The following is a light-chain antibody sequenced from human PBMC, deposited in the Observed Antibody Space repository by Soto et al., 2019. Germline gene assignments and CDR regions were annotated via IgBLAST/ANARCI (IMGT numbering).Light chain of an antibody. J-gene: IGLJ1*01. CDR3: YSFTSSSTFV. CDR2: EVS. V-gene: IGLV2-14*01. CDR1: SSDVGGYNY. Sequence: QSALTQPASVSGAPGQSITISCTGTSSDVGGYNYVSWYQQHPGKAPKLMIYEVSNRPSGVSNRFSGSKSGNTASLTISGIQAEDEADYYCYSFTSSSTFVFGTWTKLTVL.